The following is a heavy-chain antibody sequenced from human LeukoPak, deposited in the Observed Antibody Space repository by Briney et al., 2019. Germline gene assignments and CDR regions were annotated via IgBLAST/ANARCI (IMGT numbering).Heavy chain of an antibody. CDR1: GFSFSSYG. D-gene: IGHD4-17*01. Sequence: GGSLRLSCAASGFSFSSYGMHWVRQPPGKGLEWVSSTNGGGDYTYYADSVRGRFSISRDNYDNTVYLQMSSLRADDTAVYYCSKGANIGGDYGVFDHWGQGTLVTVSS. V-gene: IGHV3-23*01. CDR2: TNGGGDYT. J-gene: IGHJ4*02. CDR3: SKGANIGGDYGVFDH.